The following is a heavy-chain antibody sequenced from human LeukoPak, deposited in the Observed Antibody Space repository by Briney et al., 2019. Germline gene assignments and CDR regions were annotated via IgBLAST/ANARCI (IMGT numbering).Heavy chain of an antibody. CDR3: ARGIDYYDSSGLD. J-gene: IGHJ4*02. CDR1: GFTFSSYG. CDR2: ISYDGSNK. Sequence: PGGSLRLSCAASGFTFSSYGMHWVRQAPGKGLEWVAVISYDGSNKYYADSVKGRFTISRDNSKNTLYLQMNSLRAEDTAVYYCARGIDYYDSSGLDWGQGTLVTVSS. V-gene: IGHV3-30*03. D-gene: IGHD3-22*01.